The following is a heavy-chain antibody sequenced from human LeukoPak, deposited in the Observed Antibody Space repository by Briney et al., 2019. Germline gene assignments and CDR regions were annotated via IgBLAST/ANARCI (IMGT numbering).Heavy chain of an antibody. CDR1: GFTFSSYS. J-gene: IGHJ4*02. CDR2: ISNSSSYI. V-gene: IGHV3-21*01. D-gene: IGHD4-17*01. Sequence: GGSLRLSCAASGFTFSSYSMNWVRQAPGKGLEWVSSISNSSSYIYYADSVKGRFTISRDNAKNSLYLQMNSLRAEDTAVYYCARGGGDYVYDYWGQGTLVTVSS. CDR3: ARGGGDYVYDY.